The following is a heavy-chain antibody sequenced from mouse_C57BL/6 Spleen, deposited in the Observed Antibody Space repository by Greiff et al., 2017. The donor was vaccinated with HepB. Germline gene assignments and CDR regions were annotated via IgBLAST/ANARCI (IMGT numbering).Heavy chain of an antibody. V-gene: IGHV1-15*01. J-gene: IGHJ4*01. Sequence: VKLQQSGAELVRPGASVTLSCKASGYTFTDYEMHWVKQTPVHGLEWIGAIDPETGGTAYNQKFKGKAILTADKSSSTAYMELRSLTSEDSAVYYCTRGGDSNYYAMDYWGQGTSVTVSS. CDR2: IDPETGGT. CDR1: GYTFTDYE. CDR3: TRGGDSNYYAMDY. D-gene: IGHD2-5*01.